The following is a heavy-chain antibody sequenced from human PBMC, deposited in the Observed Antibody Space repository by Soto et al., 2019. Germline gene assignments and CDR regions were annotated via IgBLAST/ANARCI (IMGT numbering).Heavy chain of an antibody. CDR2: INHSGST. J-gene: IGHJ5*02. D-gene: IGHD3-3*01. V-gene: IGHV4-34*01. Sequence: QVQLQQWGAGLLKPSETLSLTCAVYGGSFSGYYWSWIRQPPGKGLEWIGEINHSGSTNYNPSLKSRVTISVDTSKNQFSLKLSSVTATDTAVYYCARGGTIFGVVIMWRVFDPWGQGTLVTVSS. CDR1: GGSFSGYY. CDR3: ARGGTIFGVVIMWRVFDP.